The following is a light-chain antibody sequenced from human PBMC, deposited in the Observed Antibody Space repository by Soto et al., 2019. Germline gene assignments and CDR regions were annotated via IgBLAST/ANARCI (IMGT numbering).Light chain of an antibody. J-gene: IGKJ2*03. V-gene: IGKV3-20*01. Sequence: EIVLTQSPGTLSLSLGERATLSCRASQSVSSNYLAWYQQKPDQATRLLIYATSSRATGIPDRFSGSGSGTDFTLTISRLEPEDFAVYYCQQYGSSPRYSFGQGTKLEIK. CDR1: QSVSSNY. CDR2: ATS. CDR3: QQYGSSPRYS.